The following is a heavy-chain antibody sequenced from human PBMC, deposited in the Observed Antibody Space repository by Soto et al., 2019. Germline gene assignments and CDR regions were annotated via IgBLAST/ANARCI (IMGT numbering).Heavy chain of an antibody. CDR3: AKDSAVVTATYDY. Sequence: SGGSLRLSCAASGFTFSSYGMHWVRQAPGKGLEWVAVISYDGSNKYYADSVKGRFTISRDNSKNTLYLQMNSLRAEDTAVYYCAKDSAVVTATYDYWGQGTLVTISS. V-gene: IGHV3-30*18. CDR2: ISYDGSNK. CDR1: GFTFSSYG. J-gene: IGHJ4*02. D-gene: IGHD2-21*02.